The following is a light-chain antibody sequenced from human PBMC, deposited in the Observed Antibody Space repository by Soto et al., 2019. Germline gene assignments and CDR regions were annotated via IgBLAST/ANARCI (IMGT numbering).Light chain of an antibody. Sequence: QSVLTQPPSASASPGQSVTISCTGTSSDVGGYNYVSWYQQRPGKAPKLMIYEVSQRPSGVPDRFSGSKSGNTATLTVSGLQAEDEADYYCQSYDSGLSGYVVFGGGTKLTVL. CDR1: SSDVGGYNY. J-gene: IGLJ2*01. CDR2: EVS. CDR3: QSYDSGLSGYVV. V-gene: IGLV2-8*01.